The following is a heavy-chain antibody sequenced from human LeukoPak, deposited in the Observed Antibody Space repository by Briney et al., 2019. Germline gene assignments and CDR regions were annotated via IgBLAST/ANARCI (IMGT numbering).Heavy chain of an antibody. D-gene: IGHD6-19*01. CDR2: IYYSGST. J-gene: IGHJ3*02. CDR3: ARHNIAVARTVGGAFDI. V-gene: IGHV4-59*08. CDR1: GGSISSYY. Sequence: SETLSLICTVSGGSISSYYWSWIRQPPGKGLEWIGYIYYSGSTNYNPSLKSRVTISVDTSKNQFSLKLSSVTAADTAVYYCARHNIAVARTVGGAFDIWGQGTMVTVSS.